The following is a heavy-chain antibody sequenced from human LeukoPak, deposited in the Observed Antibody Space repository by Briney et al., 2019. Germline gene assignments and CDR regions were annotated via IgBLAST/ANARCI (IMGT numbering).Heavy chain of an antibody. D-gene: IGHD7-27*01. CDR3: ASLSALGSFDP. Sequence: SSQTLSLTCAVSGGSISSGGYSWSWIRQPPGKGLEWIGYIYHSGSTYYNPSLKSRVTISVDRSKNQFSLKLSSVTAADTAVYYCASLSALGSFDPWGQGTLVTVSS. J-gene: IGHJ5*02. CDR1: GGSISSGGYS. V-gene: IGHV4-30-2*01. CDR2: IYHSGST.